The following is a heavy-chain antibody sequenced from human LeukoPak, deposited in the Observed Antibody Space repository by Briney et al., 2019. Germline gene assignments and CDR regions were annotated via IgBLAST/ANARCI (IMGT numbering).Heavy chain of an antibody. D-gene: IGHD3-10*01. CDR2: ISGSSSYI. CDR3: AKSFWWFGEFSPFDY. V-gene: IGHV3-21*01. Sequence: PGGSLRLSCAASGFTSSRYSMNWVRQAPGKGLEWVSSISGSSSYIYYADSVKGRFTISRHNAKNSLYLQMNSLRAEDTAVYYCAKSFWWFGEFSPFDYWGQGTLVTVSS. J-gene: IGHJ4*02. CDR1: GFTSSRYS.